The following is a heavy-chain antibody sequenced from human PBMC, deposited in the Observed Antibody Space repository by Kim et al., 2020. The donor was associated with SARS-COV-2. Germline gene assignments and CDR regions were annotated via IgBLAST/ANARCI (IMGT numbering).Heavy chain of an antibody. CDR2: ISSSSSTI. Sequence: GGSLRLSCAASGFTFSSYSMNWVRQAPGKGLEWVSYISSSSSTIYYADSVKGRFTISRDNAKNSLYLQMNSLRDEDTAVYYCATTYYDSSGRNWFDPWGQGTLVTVSS. J-gene: IGHJ5*02. CDR3: ATTYYDSSGRNWFDP. D-gene: IGHD3-22*01. V-gene: IGHV3-48*02. CDR1: GFTFSSYS.